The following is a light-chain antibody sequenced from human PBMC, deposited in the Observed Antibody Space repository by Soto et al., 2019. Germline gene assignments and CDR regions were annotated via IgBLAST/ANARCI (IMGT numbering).Light chain of an antibody. J-gene: IGLJ3*02. CDR3: SSDTSSRV. V-gene: IGLV2-14*01. CDR2: DVS. CDR1: SSDVGGYNY. Sequence: QSALTQPASVSGSPGQSITISCTGTSSDVGGYNYVSWYQQHPGKAPKLMIYDVSNRPSGVSNRFSGSKSGNTASLTISGLQAEDEADYYCSSDTSSRVFGGGTQLTVL.